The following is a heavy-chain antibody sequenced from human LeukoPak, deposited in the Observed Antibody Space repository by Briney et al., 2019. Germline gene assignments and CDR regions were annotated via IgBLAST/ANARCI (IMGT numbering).Heavy chain of an antibody. J-gene: IGHJ6*03. CDR3: ARVRYFDWTYYYMDV. V-gene: IGHV1-69*05. D-gene: IGHD3-9*01. CDR1: GGTFSSYA. Sequence: SVKVSCTASGGTFSSYAISWVRQAPGQGLEWMGGIIPIFGTANYAQKFQGRVTITTDESTSTAYMELSSLRSEDTAVYYCARVRYFDWTYYYMDVWGKGTTVTVSS. CDR2: IIPIFGTA.